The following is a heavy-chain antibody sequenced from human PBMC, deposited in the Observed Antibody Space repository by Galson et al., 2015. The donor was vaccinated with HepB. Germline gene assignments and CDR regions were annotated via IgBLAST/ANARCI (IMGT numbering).Heavy chain of an antibody. CDR1: GFTFSSYS. D-gene: IGHD3-10*01. Sequence: SLRLSCAASGFTFSSYSMNWVRQAPGKGLEWVSSISSSSNHIYYADSMKGRFTISRDNAKNSLYLQMNSLRAEDTAVYYCARTEPFYYGSAIMGYGMDVWGQGTTVTVSS. J-gene: IGHJ6*02. CDR2: ISSSSNHI. CDR3: ARTEPFYYGSAIMGYGMDV. V-gene: IGHV3-21*01.